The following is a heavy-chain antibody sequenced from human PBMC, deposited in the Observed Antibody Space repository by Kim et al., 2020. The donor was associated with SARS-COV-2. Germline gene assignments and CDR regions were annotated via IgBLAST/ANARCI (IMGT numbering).Heavy chain of an antibody. V-gene: IGHV3-21*01. Sequence: GGSLRLSCAASGFTFRSYGMNWVRQAPGKGLEWVSCISSYSGYIYYADSVRGRFITSRDNAKDSLFLQMTNLRPEDTAVYYCARDPRQSSSRSFDVWGPGLLVTVLS. CDR1: GFTFRSYG. CDR3: ARDPRQSSSRSFDV. J-gene: IGHJ4*02. CDR2: ISSYSGYI. D-gene: IGHD2-2*01.